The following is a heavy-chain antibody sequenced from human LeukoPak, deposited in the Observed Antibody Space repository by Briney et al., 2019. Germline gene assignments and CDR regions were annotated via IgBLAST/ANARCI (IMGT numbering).Heavy chain of an antibody. CDR3: ARDARPRAFDI. V-gene: IGHV3-21*01. CDR1: GFTFSSYG. J-gene: IGHJ3*02. D-gene: IGHD2-2*01. CDR2: ISSSSSYI. Sequence: GGSLRLSCAASGFTFSSYGMNWVRQAPGKGLEWVSSISSSSSYIYYADSVKGRFTISRDNAKNSLYLQMNSLRAEDTAVYYCARDARPRAFDIWGQGTMVTVSS.